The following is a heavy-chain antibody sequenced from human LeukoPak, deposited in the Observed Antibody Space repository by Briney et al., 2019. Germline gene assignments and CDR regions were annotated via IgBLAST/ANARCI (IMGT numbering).Heavy chain of an antibody. CDR1: GFTFSSYT. CDR3: AKGTKPVMTIPDY. J-gene: IGHJ4*02. V-gene: IGHV3-23*01. CDR2: ISTGGGNT. Sequence: GGSLRLSCTASGFTFSSYTMSWVRQAPGKGVKWVSTISTGGGNTYSAASVPGRFTVSRDDSKNTLYLQTHSLRAEDTAVYYCAKGTKPVMTIPDYWGQGILVTVSS. D-gene: IGHD1/OR15-1a*01.